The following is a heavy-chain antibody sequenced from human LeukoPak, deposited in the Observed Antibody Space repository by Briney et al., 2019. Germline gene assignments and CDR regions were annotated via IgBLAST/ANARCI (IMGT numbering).Heavy chain of an antibody. CDR1: GFTFNNYA. Sequence: GGSLRLSCAASGFTFNNYAMTWVRQAPGKGLEWVSIISGSSDNTYYTDSVKGRFTISRDNSKNTLYLQMNSLRAEDTAVYYCAREGYYYDSSGYYYGYFDYWGQGTLVTVSS. D-gene: IGHD3-22*01. V-gene: IGHV3-23*01. J-gene: IGHJ4*02. CDR3: AREGYYYDSSGYYYGYFDY. CDR2: ISGSSDNT.